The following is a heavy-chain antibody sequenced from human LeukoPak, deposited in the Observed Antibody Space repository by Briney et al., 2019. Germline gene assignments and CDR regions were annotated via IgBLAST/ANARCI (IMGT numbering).Heavy chain of an antibody. Sequence: GGSLQISCQGSGSIFTSCWIGCVRQLPEKGIEWIGNIYPGDSDTRYSPSFQGQVTISADKSINTAYLQWGSLKASDTAMYYCARRASSGWSFDYWGQGTLVTVSS. J-gene: IGHJ4*02. CDR1: GSIFTSCW. V-gene: IGHV5-51*01. D-gene: IGHD6-19*01. CDR2: IYPGDSDT. CDR3: ARRASSGWSFDY.